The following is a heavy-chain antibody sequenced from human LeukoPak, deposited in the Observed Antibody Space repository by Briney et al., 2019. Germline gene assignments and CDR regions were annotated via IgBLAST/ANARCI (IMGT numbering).Heavy chain of an antibody. V-gene: IGHV1-2*04. Sequence: GASVKVSCTASGYTFTGYYMHWVRQAPGQGLEWMGWINPNSGGTNYAQKFQGWVTMTRDTSISTAYMELSRLRSDDTVVYYCARGYDSSGYYDYWGQGTLVTVSS. D-gene: IGHD3-22*01. J-gene: IGHJ4*02. CDR2: INPNSGGT. CDR1: GYTFTGYY. CDR3: ARGYDSSGYYDY.